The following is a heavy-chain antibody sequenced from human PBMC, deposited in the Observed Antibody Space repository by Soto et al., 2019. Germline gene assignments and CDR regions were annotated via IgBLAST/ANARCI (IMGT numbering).Heavy chain of an antibody. Sequence: GGALRLSCAASGFTFSSYGMHWVRQAPGKGLEWVAVIWYDGSNKYYADSVKGRFTISRDNSKNTLYLQMNSLRAEDTAVYYCARDAEYSSRGAFDIWGQGTMVTVSS. CDR2: IWYDGSNK. CDR1: GFTFSSYG. CDR3: ARDAEYSSRGAFDI. V-gene: IGHV3-33*01. D-gene: IGHD6-13*01. J-gene: IGHJ3*02.